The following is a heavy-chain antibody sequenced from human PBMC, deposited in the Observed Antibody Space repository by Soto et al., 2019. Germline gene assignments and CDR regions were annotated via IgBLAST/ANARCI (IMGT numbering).Heavy chain of an antibody. Sequence: SETLSLTCTVSDGSIGSSNYYWGWIRQPPGKGLEWIGSIYYSGSTYYNPSLKSRVTISVDTSKNQFSLKLSSVTAADTAVYYCARVPGPWGQGTLVTVSS. CDR2: IYYSGST. V-gene: IGHV4-39*07. CDR3: ARVPGP. CDR1: DGSIGSSNYY. J-gene: IGHJ5*02.